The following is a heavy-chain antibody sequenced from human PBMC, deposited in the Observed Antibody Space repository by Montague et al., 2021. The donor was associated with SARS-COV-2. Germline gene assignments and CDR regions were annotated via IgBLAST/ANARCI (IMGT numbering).Heavy chain of an antibody. D-gene: IGHD3-22*01. J-gene: IGHJ4*02. V-gene: IGHV4-34*01. CDR3: ARGRQHFNMIVVVMTGGEYYFDY. CDR1: GGSFSDYY. CDR2: INHRGTS. Sequence: SETLSLTCAVYGGSFSDYYWSWIRQPPGKGLEWIGEINHRGTSKYNTSLKSRVSISLDTSKNQFSLYLSSVTAADTAVYYCARGRQHFNMIVVVMTGGEYYFDYWGQGTLVTASS.